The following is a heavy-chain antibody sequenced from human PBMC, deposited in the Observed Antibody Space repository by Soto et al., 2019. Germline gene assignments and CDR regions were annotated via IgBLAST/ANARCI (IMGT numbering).Heavy chain of an antibody. D-gene: IGHD4-17*01. J-gene: IGHJ4*02. CDR3: ARREGGHRNGGYLYYFDY. CDR2: IIPIFGTA. V-gene: IGHV1-69*01. Sequence: QVQLVQSGAEVKKPGSPVKISCKASGGTFSSYAISWVRQAPGQGLEWMGGIIPIFGTANYAQKCQGRVTLTADESTSRAYIELISLRYEETAVYYCARREGGHRNGGYLYYFDYCGQGTLVTVSS. CDR1: GGTFSSYA.